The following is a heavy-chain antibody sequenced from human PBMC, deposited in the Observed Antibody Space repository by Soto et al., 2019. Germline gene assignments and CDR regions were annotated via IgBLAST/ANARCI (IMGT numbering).Heavy chain of an antibody. J-gene: IGHJ3*02. V-gene: IGHV1-18*01. Sequence: QVQLVQSGAEVKKPGASVKVSCKASDYNFISYGISWLRQAPGQGLEWMGWISTYNGNTNYAQKFQGRVTMTTDTSTSTAYMELRSLRSDETAVYYCARDGITIPVVDAFDIWGQGTVVTVSS. CDR3: ARDGITIPVVDAFDI. CDR2: ISTYNGNT. D-gene: IGHD2-21*01. CDR1: DYNFISYG.